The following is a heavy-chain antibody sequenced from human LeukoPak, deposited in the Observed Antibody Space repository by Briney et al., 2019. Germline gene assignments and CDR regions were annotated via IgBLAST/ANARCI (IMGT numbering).Heavy chain of an antibody. D-gene: IGHD1-1*01. Sequence: ASVKVSCKASGYTFTNYYIHWVRQAPGQGLEWMGITDPIGGSTNYAQKFQGRVTMTRDTSTSTVYMELSSLRSEDTAVYYCAGRIWNPSMDVWGQGTTVTVSS. V-gene: IGHV1-46*01. CDR2: TDPIGGST. CDR1: GYTFTNYY. CDR3: AGRIWNPSMDV. J-gene: IGHJ6*02.